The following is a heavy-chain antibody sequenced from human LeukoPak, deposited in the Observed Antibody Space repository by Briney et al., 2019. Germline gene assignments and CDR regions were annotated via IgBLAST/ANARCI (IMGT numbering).Heavy chain of an antibody. CDR1: GFTFTTYA. CDR3: AKEEEYCSSTSCYEVY. V-gene: IGHV3-23*01. CDR2: ITYSPDIT. D-gene: IGHD2-2*01. Sequence: PGGSLRLSCAASGFTFTTYAISWVRQAPGEGLEWVSAITYSPDITYYADSVKGRVTISRDISRNTLYLQMNSLRGEDTAVYYCAKEEEYCSSTSCYEVYWGQGTLVTVSS. J-gene: IGHJ4*02.